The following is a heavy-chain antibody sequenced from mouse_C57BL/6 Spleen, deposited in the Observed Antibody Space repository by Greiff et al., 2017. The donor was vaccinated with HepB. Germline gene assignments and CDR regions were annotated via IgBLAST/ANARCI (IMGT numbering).Heavy chain of an antibody. Sequence: EVHLVESGGGLVKPGGSLKLSCAASGFTFSSYAMSWVRQTPEKRLEWVATISDGGSYTYYPDNVKGRFTISRDNAKNNLYLQMSHLKSEDTAMYYCARDYYGRRGGFAYWGQGTLVTVSA. CDR3: ARDYYGRRGGFAY. CDR1: GFTFSSYA. D-gene: IGHD1-2*01. V-gene: IGHV5-4*01. J-gene: IGHJ3*01. CDR2: ISDGGSYT.